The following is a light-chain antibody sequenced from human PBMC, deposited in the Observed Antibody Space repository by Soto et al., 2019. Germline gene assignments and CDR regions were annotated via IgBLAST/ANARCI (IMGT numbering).Light chain of an antibody. CDR1: QNVRNNY. V-gene: IGKV3-20*01. CDR2: GAS. J-gene: IGKJ1*01. Sequence: EAELTQSPGTLSLSPGERATLSCRASQNVRNNYLGWYQQKAGQAPRLLIYGASIRATGIPDRFSGSGSGTGFTLTITRLEPEDFAVYYCQLYGNSRTFGQGTKVDIK. CDR3: QLYGNSRT.